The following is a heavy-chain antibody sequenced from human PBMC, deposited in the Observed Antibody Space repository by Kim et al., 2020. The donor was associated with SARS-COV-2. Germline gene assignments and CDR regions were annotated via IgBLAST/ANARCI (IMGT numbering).Heavy chain of an antibody. V-gene: IGHV1-2*02. CDR3: ARGSSRFQRFYYYGMYV. Sequence: ASVKVSCKTSGYSFTAFYLHWVRQAPGQGLEWLGCINPETGATNYAQNFQGRVTMTRDTSINTAYMDVSVLRANDTAVYYCARGSSRFQRFYYYGMYVWG. CDR1: GYSFTAFY. CDR2: INPETGAT. J-gene: IGHJ6*02. D-gene: IGHD2-2*01.